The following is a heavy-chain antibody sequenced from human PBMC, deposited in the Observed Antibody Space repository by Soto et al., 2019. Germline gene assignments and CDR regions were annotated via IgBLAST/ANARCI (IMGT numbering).Heavy chain of an antibody. V-gene: IGHV4-30-4*01. J-gene: IGHJ4*02. CDR3: AREVRLGYYDSSGYYDY. Sequence: QVQLQESGPGLVKPSQTLSLTCTVSGGSISSGDYYWSWIRQPPGKGLEWIRYIFYSGTTPYNPSLESRVTISVDTSKNQLSLKLNSLTAADTAVYYCAREVRLGYYDSSGYYDYWGQGTLVTVSS. CDR1: GGSISSGDYY. CDR2: IFYSGTT. D-gene: IGHD3-22*01.